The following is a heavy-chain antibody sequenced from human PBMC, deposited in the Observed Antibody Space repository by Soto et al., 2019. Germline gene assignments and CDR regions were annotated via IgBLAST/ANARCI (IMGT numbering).Heavy chain of an antibody. CDR2: IWYDGSKK. D-gene: IGHD6-6*01. Sequence: GGSLRLSCAASGFTFGSYGMHWVRQAPGKGLEWMAVIWYDGSKKYYADSVKGRFTISRDNSKNTLYLQINSLRAEDTAVYYCARFFGSSGGYDYWGQGTLVTVSS. CDR3: ARFFGSSGGYDY. CDR1: GFTFGSYG. V-gene: IGHV3-33*01. J-gene: IGHJ4*02.